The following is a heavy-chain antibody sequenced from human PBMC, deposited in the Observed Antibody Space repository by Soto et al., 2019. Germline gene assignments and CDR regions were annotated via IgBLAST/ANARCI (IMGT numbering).Heavy chain of an antibody. Sequence: QVQLVQSGAEEKKPVDSVKVSCKASGYNFTSYAMHWVRQAPGQRLEWMGWINAGNGNTKYSQKFEGRVTITRDTSASTAYMEMSSLRSEDTAVYYCASESYGGEFDYWGQGTLVTVSS. V-gene: IGHV1-3*05. CDR3: ASESYGGEFDY. CDR2: INAGNGNT. D-gene: IGHD4-17*01. CDR1: GYNFTSYA. J-gene: IGHJ4*02.